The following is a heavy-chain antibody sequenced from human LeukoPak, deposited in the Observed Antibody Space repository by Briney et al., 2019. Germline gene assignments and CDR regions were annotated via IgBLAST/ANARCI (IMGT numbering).Heavy chain of an antibody. Sequence: GGSLRLSCATSGFTFSGFWMSWIRQAPGRGLEWVANIKEDGSEKSYVDSVKGRFIISRDNAKNSLFLQVRSLRAEDTAVYYCAMTGAYSRAFDYWGQGTLVTVSS. V-gene: IGHV3-7*01. CDR2: IKEDGSEK. J-gene: IGHJ4*02. D-gene: IGHD3-16*01. CDR3: AMTGAYSRAFDY. CDR1: GFTFSGFW.